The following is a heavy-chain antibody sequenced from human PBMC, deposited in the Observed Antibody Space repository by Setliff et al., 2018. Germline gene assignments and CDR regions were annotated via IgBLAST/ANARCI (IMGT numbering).Heavy chain of an antibody. Sequence: LSLTCTVSGGSISSSSYQWGWVRQTPGKGLEWIGSIYYSGTAYYNPSLKSRVTISVDTSKNQFSLKMISVTAADTAVYYCARHGLHCTNGICPPPFDPWGQGTLVTVPS. J-gene: IGHJ5*02. CDR2: IYYSGTA. V-gene: IGHV4-39*01. D-gene: IGHD2-8*01. CDR1: GGSISSSSYQ. CDR3: ARHGLHCTNGICPPPFDP.